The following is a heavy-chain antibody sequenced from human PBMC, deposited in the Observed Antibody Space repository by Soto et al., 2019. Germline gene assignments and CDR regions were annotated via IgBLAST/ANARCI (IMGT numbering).Heavy chain of an antibody. D-gene: IGHD3-16*02. V-gene: IGHV1-69*01. CDR3: AVSLSGVVLPHYYRMDV. CDR2: IIPMFGSA. Sequence: QVQLVQSGAEVRKPGSSVKVSCKASGGSFSSFAFSWVRQAPGQGLGWMGGIIPMFGSANYAQEFLGRVTCAAYDSTSTAYMQISGLTFEDTAFYYCAVSLSGVVLPHYYRMDVWGPGTSVTVSS. CDR1: GGSFSSFA. J-gene: IGHJ6*02.